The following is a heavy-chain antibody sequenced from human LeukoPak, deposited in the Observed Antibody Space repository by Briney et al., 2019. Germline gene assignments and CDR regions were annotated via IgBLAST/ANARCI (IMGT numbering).Heavy chain of an antibody. CDR1: GFTFSTYS. Sequence: AGGSLRLSCAASGFTFSTYSMNWVRQAPGKGLEWVSYISSGSSTIYYADSVKGRFTISRDNAKNSLYLQMNSLRAEDTAVYYCARDRRGGEGPINYYYYYGMDVWGQGTTVTVSS. D-gene: IGHD2-21*01. CDR3: ARDRRGGEGPINYYYYYGMDV. V-gene: IGHV3-48*04. J-gene: IGHJ6*02. CDR2: ISSGSSTI.